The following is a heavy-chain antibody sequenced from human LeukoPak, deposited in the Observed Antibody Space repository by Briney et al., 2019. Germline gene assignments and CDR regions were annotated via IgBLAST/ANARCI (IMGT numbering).Heavy chain of an antibody. CDR2: ISYDGTNK. CDR3: AKAFRIVGIGNPDDAFDV. J-gene: IGHJ3*01. Sequence: PGGSLRLSCAASGFTFSNYAIHWVRQAPGKGLEWVSVISYDGTNKYYADSVKGRFTISRDNSKNTLYLQLNSLRAEDSGIYYCAKAFRIVGIGNPDDAFDVWGQGTVVTVS. CDR1: GFTFSNYA. V-gene: IGHV3-30*04. D-gene: IGHD1-26*01.